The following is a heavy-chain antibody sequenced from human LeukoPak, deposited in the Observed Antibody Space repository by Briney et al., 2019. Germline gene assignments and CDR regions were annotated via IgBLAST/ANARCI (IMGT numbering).Heavy chain of an antibody. V-gene: IGHV1-2*02. D-gene: IGHD2-2*01. CDR1: GYTFTGYY. CDR2: INPNSGGT. Sequence: ASVKVSCKASGYTFTGYYMHWVRQAPGQGLEWMGWINPNSGGTNYPQKFQGRVTMTRDTSISTAYMELSRLRSDDTAVYYCARSGSGLYCSSTSCESIDYWGQGTLVTVSS. CDR3: ARSGSGLYCSSTSCESIDY. J-gene: IGHJ4*02.